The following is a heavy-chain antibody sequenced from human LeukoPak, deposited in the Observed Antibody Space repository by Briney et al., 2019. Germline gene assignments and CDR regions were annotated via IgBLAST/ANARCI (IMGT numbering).Heavy chain of an antibody. CDR3: ACTPGWFDL. Sequence: SETLSLTCTVSGGSISSYYWSWIRQPPGKGLEWIGYIYYSGSTNYNPSLKSRVTISVDTSKNQFSLELSSVTAADTAVYYCACTPGWFDLWGQGTLVTVSS. CDR1: GGSISSYY. D-gene: IGHD7-27*01. CDR2: IYYSGST. J-gene: IGHJ5*02. V-gene: IGHV4-59*08.